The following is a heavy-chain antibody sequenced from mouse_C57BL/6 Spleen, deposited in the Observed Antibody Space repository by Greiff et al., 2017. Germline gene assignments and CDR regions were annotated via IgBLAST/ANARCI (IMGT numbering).Heavy chain of an antibody. CDR3: ARGGGSRDRYFDV. V-gene: IGHV5-4*01. Sequence: EVQLVESGGGLVKPGGSLKLSCAASGFTFSSYAMSWVRQTPEKRLEWVATISDGGSYTYYPDNVKGRFTISRDNAKNNLYLQMSHLKSEDTAREDCARGGGSRDRYFDVWGTGTTVTVSS. CDR1: GFTFSSYA. CDR2: ISDGGSYT. D-gene: IGHD1-1*01. J-gene: IGHJ1*03.